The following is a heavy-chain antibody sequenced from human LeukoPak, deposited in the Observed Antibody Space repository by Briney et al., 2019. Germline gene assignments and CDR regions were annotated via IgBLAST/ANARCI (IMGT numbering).Heavy chain of an antibody. V-gene: IGHV3-23*01. CDR2: ISGSGGST. D-gene: IGHD3-10*01. CDR1: GFTFSSYA. CDR3: AKAVVQGVVRYYFDY. Sequence: GGSLRLSCAASGFTFSSYAMSWVRQAPGKGLEWVSAISGSGGSTYYADSVKGRFTISRDNSKNTLYLQMNSLRAEDMAVYYWAKAVVQGVVRYYFDYWGQGTLVTVSS. J-gene: IGHJ4*02.